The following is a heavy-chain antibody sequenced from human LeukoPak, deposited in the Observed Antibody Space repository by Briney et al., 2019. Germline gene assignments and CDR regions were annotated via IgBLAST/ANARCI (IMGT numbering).Heavy chain of an antibody. Sequence: GGSLRLSCAASGFSFSDYYMSWIRQAPGKGLEWVSYISSSGNTIYYADSVKGRFTISRDNAKNSLYLQMNSLRAEDMAVYYCARDQYYYDSSAPPLYWGQGTLVTVSS. V-gene: IGHV3-11*01. CDR3: ARDQYYYDSSAPPLY. CDR1: GFSFSDYY. CDR2: ISSSGNTI. D-gene: IGHD3-22*01. J-gene: IGHJ4*02.